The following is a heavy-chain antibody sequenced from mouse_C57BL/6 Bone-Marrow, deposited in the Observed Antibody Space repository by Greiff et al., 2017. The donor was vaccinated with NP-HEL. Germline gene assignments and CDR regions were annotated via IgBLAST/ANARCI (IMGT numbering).Heavy chain of an antibody. J-gene: IGHJ3*01. CDR1: GYTFTSYW. CDR2: IDPSDSYT. CDR3: ARWDYYGSSVWFAY. Sequence: VQLQQPGAELVMPGASVKLSCKASGYTFTSYWMHWVKQRPGQGLEWIGEIDPSDSYTNYNQKFKGKSTLTVDKSSSTAYMQLSSLTSEDSAVYYCARWDYYGSSVWFAYWGQGTLVTVSA. D-gene: IGHD1-1*01. V-gene: IGHV1-69*01.